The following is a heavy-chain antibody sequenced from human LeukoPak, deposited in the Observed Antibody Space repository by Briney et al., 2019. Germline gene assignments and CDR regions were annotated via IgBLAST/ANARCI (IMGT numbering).Heavy chain of an antibody. V-gene: IGHV5-51*01. Sequence: GESLKISCKGSGYIFTNCWIGWVRQMPGKGLEWMGIIYPGDSDTRYSPSFQGQVTISADKSISTAYLQWSRMKASDTAIYFCARGIAEAAVTKFDHWGQGTQVTISS. D-gene: IGHD6-13*01. CDR3: ARGIAEAAVTKFDH. J-gene: IGHJ5*02. CDR1: GYIFTNCW. CDR2: IYPGDSDT.